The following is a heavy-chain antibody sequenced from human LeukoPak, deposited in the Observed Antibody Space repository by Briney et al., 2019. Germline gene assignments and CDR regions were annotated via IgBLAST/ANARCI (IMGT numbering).Heavy chain of an antibody. D-gene: IGHD1-14*01. CDR2: IIPIFGTA. CDR3: ARDRNFNWFDA. J-gene: IGHJ5*02. V-gene: IGHV1-69*05. Sequence: SVKVSCKASRGTFSSYAISWVGQAPGQELEWMGGIIPIFGTANYAQKFQGRVTITMDESTSTAYRELSSLRSEDTAVYYCARDRNFNWFDAWGQGTLVTVSS. CDR1: RGTFSSYA.